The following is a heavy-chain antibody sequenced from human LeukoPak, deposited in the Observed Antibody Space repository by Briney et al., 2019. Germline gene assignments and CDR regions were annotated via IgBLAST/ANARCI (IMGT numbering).Heavy chain of an antibody. CDR2: ISGSGGNT. CDR3: AKRSSGWDAENWFDP. CDR1: GFTFSSYA. J-gene: IGHJ5*02. Sequence: GGSLRLSCAASGFTFSSYAMSWVRQAPGKGLEWVSAISGSGGNTYYADPVKGRFTISRDNSKNTLYLQMNSLRAEDTAVYYWAKRSSGWDAENWFDPWGQGTLVTVSS. V-gene: IGHV3-23*01. D-gene: IGHD6-19*01.